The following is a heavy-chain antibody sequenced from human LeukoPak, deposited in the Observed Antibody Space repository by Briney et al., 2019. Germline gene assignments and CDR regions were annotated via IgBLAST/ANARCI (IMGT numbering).Heavy chain of an antibody. D-gene: IGHD3-22*01. CDR3: AKGLYDSSGYHPCDY. CDR1: GFTFSSHG. V-gene: IGHV3-30*02. Sequence: PGGSLRLSCAASGFTFSSHGMHWVRQAPGKGLEWVAFIRYDGSNKYYADSVKGRFTISRDNSKNTLYLQMNSLRAEDTAVYYCAKGLYDSSGYHPCDYWGQGTLVTVSS. J-gene: IGHJ4*02. CDR2: IRYDGSNK.